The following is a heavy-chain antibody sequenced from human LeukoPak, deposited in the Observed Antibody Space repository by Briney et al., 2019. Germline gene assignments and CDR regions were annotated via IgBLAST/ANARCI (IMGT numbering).Heavy chain of an antibody. V-gene: IGHV4-30-4*01. D-gene: IGHD4-17*01. CDR2: IYYSGST. CDR1: GGSISSGDYY. Sequence: SETLSLTCTVSGGSISSGDYYWRWIRQPPGKGLEWIGYIYYSGSTYYNPSLKSRVTISVDTSKNQFSLKLSSVTAADTAVYYCARGRDYVGRYFDYWGQGTLVTVSS. CDR3: ARGRDYVGRYFDY. J-gene: IGHJ4*02.